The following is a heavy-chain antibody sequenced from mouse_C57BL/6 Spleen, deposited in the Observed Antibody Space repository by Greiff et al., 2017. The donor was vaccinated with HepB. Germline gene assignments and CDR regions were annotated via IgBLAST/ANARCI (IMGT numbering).Heavy chain of an antibody. D-gene: IGHD2-2*01. CDR3: ARGVYGYYYAMDY. Sequence: EVQLQQSGPVLVKPGASVKMSCKASGYTFTDYYMNWVKQSHGKSLEWIGVINPYNGGTSYNQKFKGKATLTVDKSSSTAYMGLNSLTSEDSAVYYCARGVYGYYYAMDYWGQGTSVTVSS. V-gene: IGHV1-19*01. J-gene: IGHJ4*01. CDR2: INPYNGGT. CDR1: GYTFTDYY.